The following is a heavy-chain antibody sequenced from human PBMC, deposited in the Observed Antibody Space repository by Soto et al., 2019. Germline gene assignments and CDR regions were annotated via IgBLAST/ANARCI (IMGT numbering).Heavy chain of an antibody. D-gene: IGHD5-18*01. Sequence: ASVKVSCKASGYTFTSYYMHWVRQAPGQGLEWMGIINPSGGSTSYAQKFQGRVTMTRDTSTSTVYMELSSLRSEDTAVYYCARAPPWGYSYGYYFDYWGQGTLVTVSS. V-gene: IGHV1-46*01. CDR1: GYTFTSYY. CDR3: ARAPPWGYSYGYYFDY. J-gene: IGHJ4*02. CDR2: INPSGGST.